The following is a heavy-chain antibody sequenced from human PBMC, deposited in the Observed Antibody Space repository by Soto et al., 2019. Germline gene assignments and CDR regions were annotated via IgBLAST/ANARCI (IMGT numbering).Heavy chain of an antibody. Sequence: GGSLRLSCAASGFTFSSYGMHWVRQAPGKGLEWVAVISYDGSNKYYADSVKGRFTISRDNSKNTLYLQMNSLRAEDTAVYYCAKGPPPVGSSSFYWGQGTLVTVSS. CDR2: ISYDGSNK. CDR1: GFTFSSYG. J-gene: IGHJ1*01. V-gene: IGHV3-30*18. D-gene: IGHD6-6*01. CDR3: AKGPPPVGSSSFY.